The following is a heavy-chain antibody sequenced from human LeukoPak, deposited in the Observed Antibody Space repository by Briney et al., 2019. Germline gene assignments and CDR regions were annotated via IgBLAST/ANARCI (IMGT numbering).Heavy chain of an antibody. CDR2: DGSNK. D-gene: IGHD2-15*01. Sequence: GGSLSLSCAAPGFTFRSYGMPGVGRAPGKGLEWVAFDGSNKYYADSVKGRFTISRDNSKNTLYLQMNSLRAEDTAVYHCAKGLSTPLACWGQGTLVTVSS. CDR3: AKGLSTPLAC. V-gene: IGHV3-30*02. J-gene: IGHJ4*02. CDR1: GFTFRSYG.